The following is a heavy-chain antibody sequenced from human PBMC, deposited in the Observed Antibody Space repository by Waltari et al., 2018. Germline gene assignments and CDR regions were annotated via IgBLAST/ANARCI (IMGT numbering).Heavy chain of an antibody. V-gene: IGHV4-4*02. CDR2: IHHRGRS. CDR1: GGPMSGTDC. D-gene: IGHD2-15*01. Sequence: QVQLQESGPGLVKPSGTLSVTCTVSGGPMSGTDCWIWVRQPPGKGLEWIGQIHHRGRSNYNPSLESRVTVSRYTSNNQFSLKLSSATAADTAVYYCARDRGRGLYLDSWGRGILVTVSP. CDR3: ARDRGRGLYLDS. J-gene: IGHJ4*02.